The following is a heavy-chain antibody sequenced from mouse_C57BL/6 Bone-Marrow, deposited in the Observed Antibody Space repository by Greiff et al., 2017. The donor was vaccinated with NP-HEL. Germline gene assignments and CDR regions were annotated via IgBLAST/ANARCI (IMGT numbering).Heavy chain of an antibody. V-gene: IGHV2-5*01. J-gene: IGHJ3*01. CDR2: IWRGGST. Sequence: QVQLQQSGPGLVQPSQSLSITCTVSGFSLTSYGVHWVRQSPGKGLEWLGVIWRGGSTDYNAAFMSRLSITKDNSTSQVFIKMNSLRADDTAIYNGAKIGYGSPAWFAYWGQGTLVTVSA. CDR3: AKIGYGSPAWFAY. D-gene: IGHD1-1*01. CDR1: GFSLTSYG.